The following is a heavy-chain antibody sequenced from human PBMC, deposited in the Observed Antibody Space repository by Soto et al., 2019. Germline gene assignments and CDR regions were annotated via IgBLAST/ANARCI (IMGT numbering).Heavy chain of an antibody. J-gene: IGHJ6*02. CDR1: GYRFSSSA. V-gene: IGHV3-30*18. CDR2: IIYDGSKK. Sequence: RLSCAASGYRFSSSAMHWVRQAPGNGLEWVAVIIYDGSKKEYADSVKGRFTVSRDNSKDTVYLQMNNLRPEDTGVYYCAKHIHDCASFFFYGMDVWGQGTSVTVSS. D-gene: IGHD2-21*01. CDR3: AKHIHDCASFFFYGMDV.